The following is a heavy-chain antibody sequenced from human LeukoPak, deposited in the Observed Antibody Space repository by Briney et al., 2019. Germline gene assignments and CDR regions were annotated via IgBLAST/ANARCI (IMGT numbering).Heavy chain of an antibody. CDR1: GGSISSGSYY. D-gene: IGHD2-2*01. V-gene: IGHV4-61*02. CDR3: ARGTEWYQLENWFDP. CDR2: IYTSGST. J-gene: IGHJ5*02. Sequence: PSETLSLTCTVSGGSISSGSYYWSWVRQPAGKGLEWIGRIYTSGSTNYSPSLKSRVTISVDTSKNQFSLKLSSVTAADTAVYYCARGTEWYQLENWFDPWGQGTLVTVSS.